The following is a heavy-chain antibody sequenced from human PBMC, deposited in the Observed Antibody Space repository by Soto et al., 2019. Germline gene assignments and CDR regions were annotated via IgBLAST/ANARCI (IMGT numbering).Heavy chain of an antibody. CDR3: AKDHDWNYQYYYYYGMDV. V-gene: IGHV3-30*18. Sequence: GGSLRLSCAASGFTFSSYGMHWVRQAPGKGLEWVAVISYDGRNKYYADSVKGRFTISRDNSKNTLYLQMNSLRAEDTAVYYCAKDHDWNYQYYYYYGMDVWGQGTTVTVSS. CDR1: GFTFSSYG. D-gene: IGHD1-7*01. CDR2: ISYDGRNK. J-gene: IGHJ6*02.